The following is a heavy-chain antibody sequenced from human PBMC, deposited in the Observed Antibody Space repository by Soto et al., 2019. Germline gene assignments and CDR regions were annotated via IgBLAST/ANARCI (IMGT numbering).Heavy chain of an antibody. Sequence: ASVKVSCKASGYTFTDYHIHWVRQAPGQGLEWMGWISPHSGGTNYAQKFQGRVTMTWDTSISTAYLELSRLRSDDTAVYLCVRFMILDVSLDYWGLGTLVTVSS. J-gene: IGHJ4*02. CDR3: VRFMILDVSLDY. CDR2: ISPHSGGT. CDR1: GYTFTDYH. D-gene: IGHD3-22*01. V-gene: IGHV1-2*02.